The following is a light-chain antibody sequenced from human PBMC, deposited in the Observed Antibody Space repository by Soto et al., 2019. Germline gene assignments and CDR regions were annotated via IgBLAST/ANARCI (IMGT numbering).Light chain of an antibody. CDR2: DAS. CDR1: QSVSTN. CDR3: QQYDNWLGT. Sequence: EIVMTQSPATLSVSPGKSGTLSCRASQSVSTNLAWYQQTPGQAPRLLIFDASARATGIPARFSGSGSGTEFTLTISSLQSEDFAVYYCQQYDNWLGTFGQGTKVEVK. V-gene: IGKV3D-15*01. J-gene: IGKJ1*01.